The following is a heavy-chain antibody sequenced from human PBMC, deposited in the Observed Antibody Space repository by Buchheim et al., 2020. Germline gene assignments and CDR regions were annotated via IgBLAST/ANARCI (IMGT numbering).Heavy chain of an antibody. CDR1: GFDFSTYD. CDR2: ISFDGDNM. CDR3: ASPAGYAYGDSSLDS. Sequence: QAQLVESGGGMVQPGRSLRLSCVASGFDFSTYDVHWVRQVPGKGLEWVAVISFDGDNMNYADSVKGRFTISRDNSKNTLFLELNSLRAEDTAVYYCASPAGYAYGDSSLDSWGQGTL. V-gene: IGHV3-30*03. D-gene: IGHD4-17*01. J-gene: IGHJ4*02.